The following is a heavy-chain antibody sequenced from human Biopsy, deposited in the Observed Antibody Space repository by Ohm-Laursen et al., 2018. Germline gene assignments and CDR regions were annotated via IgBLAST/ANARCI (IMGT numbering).Heavy chain of an antibody. D-gene: IGHD6-19*01. V-gene: IGHV1-46*01. CDR3: ARDTGWYGDLYYFDY. CDR2: INPSGSTT. Sequence: SVKVSCKASGYSFTSYYMHWVRQAPGQGLEWMGMINPSGSTTSYPQIFQGRVTMTRDTSKSTVYMELSSLRSSDTAVYFCARDTGWYGDLYYFDYWGQGTLVTVSS. J-gene: IGHJ4*02. CDR1: GYSFTSYY.